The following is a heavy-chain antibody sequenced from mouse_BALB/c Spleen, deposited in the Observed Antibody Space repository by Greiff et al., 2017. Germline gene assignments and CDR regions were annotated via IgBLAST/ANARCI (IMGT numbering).Heavy chain of an antibody. D-gene: IGHD2-4*01. J-gene: IGHJ4*01. Sequence: EVKLVESGAELVKPGASVKLSCTASGFNIKDTYMHWVKQRPEQGLEWIGRIDPANGNTKYDPKFQGKATITADTSSNTAYLQLSSLTSEDTAVYYCAPYDYDRRAMDYWGQGTSVTVSS. CDR1: GFNIKDTY. CDR2: IDPANGNT. CDR3: APYDYDRRAMDY. V-gene: IGHV14-3*02.